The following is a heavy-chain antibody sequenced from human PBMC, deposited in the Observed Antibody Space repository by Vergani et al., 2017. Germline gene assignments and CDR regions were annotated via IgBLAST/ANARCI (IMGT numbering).Heavy chain of an antibody. J-gene: IGHJ6*02. V-gene: IGHV3-15*01. CDR2: IKSKTDGGTT. D-gene: IGHD2-15*01. CDR1: GFTFGDYV. Sequence: EVRLVESGGGLVQPRRSLRLCCKASGFTFGDYVMRWVRQAPGKGLEWVGRIKSKTDGGTTDYAAPVKGRFTISRDDSKNTLYLQMNSLKTEDTAVYYCTTASDCSGGSCYSLYYYGMDVWGQGTTVTVSS. CDR3: TTASDCSGGSCYSLYYYGMDV.